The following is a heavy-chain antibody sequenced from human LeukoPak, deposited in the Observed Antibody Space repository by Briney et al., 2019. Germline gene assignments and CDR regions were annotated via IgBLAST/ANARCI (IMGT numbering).Heavy chain of an antibody. Sequence: PGGSLRLSCAASGFTFSSYGMHWVRQAPGKGLEWVAVISYDGSNKYYADSVKGRFTISRDNSKNTLYLQMNSLRAEDTAVYYCAKDDSWYYWGQGTLVTVSS. CDR1: GFTFSSYG. CDR3: AKDDSWYY. CDR2: ISYDGSNK. V-gene: IGHV3-30*18. J-gene: IGHJ4*02. D-gene: IGHD6-13*01.